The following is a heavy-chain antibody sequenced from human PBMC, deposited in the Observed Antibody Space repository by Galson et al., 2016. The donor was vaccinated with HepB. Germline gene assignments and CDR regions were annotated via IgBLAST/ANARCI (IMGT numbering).Heavy chain of an antibody. Sequence: SVKVSCKASGYTFTGYYMHWVRQAPGQGLEWMGWINPDSGVTSYAQKFQGRVTMTRDTSISTVYMELRRLKSDDTAIYYCARDRYRGSYYVGAFDIWGQGTMVTVS. D-gene: IGHD1-26*01. CDR2: INPDSGVT. CDR3: ARDRYRGSYYVGAFDI. CDR1: GYTFTGYY. V-gene: IGHV1-2*02. J-gene: IGHJ3*02.